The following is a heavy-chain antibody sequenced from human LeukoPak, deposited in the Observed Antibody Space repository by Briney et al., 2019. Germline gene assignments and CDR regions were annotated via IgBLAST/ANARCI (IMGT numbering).Heavy chain of an antibody. Sequence: SETLSLTCTVSGGSISSYDWSWIRQPPGKGLEWIGYIYYSGSTNYNPSLKSRVTISVDTSKNQFSLKLSPVPAADTAVYYCAREVGWTAMGAFDIWGQGTMVTVSS. CDR1: GGSISSYD. CDR2: IYYSGST. D-gene: IGHD5-18*01. CDR3: AREVGWTAMGAFDI. J-gene: IGHJ3*02. V-gene: IGHV4-59*01.